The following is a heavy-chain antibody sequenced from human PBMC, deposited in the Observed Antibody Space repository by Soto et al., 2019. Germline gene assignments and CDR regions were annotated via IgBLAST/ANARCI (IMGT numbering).Heavy chain of an antibody. D-gene: IGHD6-13*01. V-gene: IGHV4-59*08. Sequence: QVQLQESGPGLVKPSETLSLTCTVSGDYISSHYWSWIRQPPGKGLEWIGYVYHSGKTDSNPSLKSRVTMSMDTSKNQLSLSLTSVTAADTAFYYCARPKGIAPAIWYFDLWGRGTLVTVSS. CDR3: ARPKGIAPAIWYFDL. CDR1: GDYISSHY. CDR2: VYHSGKT. J-gene: IGHJ2*01.